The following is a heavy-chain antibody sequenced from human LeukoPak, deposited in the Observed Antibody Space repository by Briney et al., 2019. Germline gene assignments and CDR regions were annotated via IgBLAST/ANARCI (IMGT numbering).Heavy chain of an antibody. D-gene: IGHD5-18*01. CDR2: TYYRSKWYN. CDR3: AVGYSYGYGPLDY. J-gene: IGHJ4*02. Sequence: SQTLSLTCAISGDSVSSNSAAWNWIRQSPSRGLEWLGRTYYRSKWYNDYAVSVKSRITINPDTSKNQFSLQLNSVTPEDTAEYYCAVGYSYGYGPLDYWGQGTLVTVSS. CDR1: GDSVSSNSAA. V-gene: IGHV6-1*01.